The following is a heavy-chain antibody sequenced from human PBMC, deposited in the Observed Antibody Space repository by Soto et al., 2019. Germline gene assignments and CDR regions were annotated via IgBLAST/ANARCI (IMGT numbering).Heavy chain of an antibody. CDR2: IYYSGST. Sequence: SETLSLTCTVSGGSISSGGYYWSWIRQPPGKGLEWIGYIYYSGSTYYNPSLKSRVTISVDTSKNQFSLKLSSVTAADTAVYYCARTTTTVTPYYFAYWGQGTLVTVSS. D-gene: IGHD4-17*01. J-gene: IGHJ4*02. V-gene: IGHV4-31*03. CDR3: ARTTTTVTPYYFAY. CDR1: GGSISSGGYY.